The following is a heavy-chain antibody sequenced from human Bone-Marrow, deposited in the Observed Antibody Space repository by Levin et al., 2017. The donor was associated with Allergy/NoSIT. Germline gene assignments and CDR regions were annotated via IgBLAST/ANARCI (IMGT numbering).Heavy chain of an antibody. D-gene: IGHD3-10*01. Sequence: GESLKISCAASGFTFSSYSMNWVRQAPGKGLEWVSSISSSSSYIYYADSVKGRFTISRDNAKNSLYLQMNSLRAEDTAVYYCARDKEEWFRELAFDPWGQGTLVTVSS. V-gene: IGHV3-21*01. J-gene: IGHJ5*02. CDR1: GFTFSSYS. CDR2: ISSSSSYI. CDR3: ARDKEEWFRELAFDP.